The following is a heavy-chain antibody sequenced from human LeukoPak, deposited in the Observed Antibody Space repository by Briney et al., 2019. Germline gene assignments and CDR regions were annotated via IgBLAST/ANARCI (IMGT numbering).Heavy chain of an antibody. CDR2: MYAGGTT. Sequence: GGSVRLSCAASGVIVSRNFMSWVRQAPGKGLQWVAIMYAGGTTDYSESVRGRFYISRDTSDNTLSLQMNSLRAEDTAVYYCARGSGSGWPLDRWGQGTLVTVSS. CDR1: GVIVSRNF. V-gene: IGHV3-53*01. D-gene: IGHD6-19*01. J-gene: IGHJ5*02. CDR3: ARGSGSGWPLDR.